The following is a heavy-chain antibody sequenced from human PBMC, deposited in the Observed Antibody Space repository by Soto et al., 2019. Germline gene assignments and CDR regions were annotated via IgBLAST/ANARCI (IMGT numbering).Heavy chain of an antibody. J-gene: IGHJ4*02. CDR1: GGSISSGGYY. V-gene: IGHV4-31*03. CDR3: ARDYGDPDFDY. D-gene: IGHD4-17*01. Sequence: QVQLQESGPGLVKPSQTLSLTCTVSGGSISSGGYYWSWIRQHPGKGLEWIGYIYYSGSTYYNPSLKSXXTXSXXTSKNQFSLKLSSVTAADTAVYYCARDYGDPDFDYWGQGTLVTVSS. CDR2: IYYSGST.